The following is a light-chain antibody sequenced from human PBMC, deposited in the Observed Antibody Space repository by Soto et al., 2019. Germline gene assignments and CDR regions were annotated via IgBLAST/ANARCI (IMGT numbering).Light chain of an antibody. Sequence: IQMTHSPSSLSASVGDRFTSTWRASQSITSDLNWYQQKPGKARELLIHAASSLQSGGPARFSGSGSGTEFTLTISCLQPDDFATYDCQYYHCDADAFGQ. CDR1: QSITSD. CDR2: AAS. J-gene: IGKJ1*01. V-gene: IGKV1-39*01. CDR3: QYYHCDADA.